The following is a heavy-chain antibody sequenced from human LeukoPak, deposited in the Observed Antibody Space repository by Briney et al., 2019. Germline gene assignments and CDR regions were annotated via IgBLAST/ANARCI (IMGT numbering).Heavy chain of an antibody. J-gene: IGHJ3*01. D-gene: IGHD1-26*01. CDR1: GYHFTSYC. Sequence: GESLKISCKVSGYHFTSYCIDGGRQLPGKGLEWMGIIYPGDSGPTYTPSFQRQVTISVDKSINPAYLQCSSLQASDTAMYYCGMSGDRVPLQDDVFDVWGQGTMVTVST. V-gene: IGHV5-51*01. CDR2: IYPGDSGP. CDR3: GMSGDRVPLQDDVFDV.